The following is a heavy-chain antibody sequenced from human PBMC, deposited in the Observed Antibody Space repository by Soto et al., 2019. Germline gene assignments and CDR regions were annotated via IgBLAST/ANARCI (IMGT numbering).Heavy chain of an antibody. D-gene: IGHD3-10*01. V-gene: IGHV3-73*01. CDR1: GFTFSNAW. J-gene: IGHJ4*02. Sequence: GGSLRLSCAASGFTFSNAWMNWVRQAPGKGLEWVGRIRSKANSYATAYAASVKGRFTISRDDSKNTAYLQMNSLKTEDTAVYYCTMGLLWFGAYWGQGTLVTVSS. CDR3: TMGLLWFGAY. CDR2: IRSKANSYAT.